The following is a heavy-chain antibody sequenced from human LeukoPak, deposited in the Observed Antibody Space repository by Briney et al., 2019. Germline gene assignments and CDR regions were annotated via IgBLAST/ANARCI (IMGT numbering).Heavy chain of an antibody. CDR2: ISAYNGNT. D-gene: IGHD3-3*01. V-gene: IGHV1-18*01. Sequence: ASVKVSCKASGYTFTSYGISWVRQAPGQGLEWMGWISAYNGNTNYAQKLQGRVTMTTDTSTSTAYMELRSLRSDDTVVYYCARDRYLDYDFWSGYYSNDYWGQGTLVTVSS. CDR1: GYTFTSYG. CDR3: ARDRYLDYDFWSGYYSNDY. J-gene: IGHJ4*02.